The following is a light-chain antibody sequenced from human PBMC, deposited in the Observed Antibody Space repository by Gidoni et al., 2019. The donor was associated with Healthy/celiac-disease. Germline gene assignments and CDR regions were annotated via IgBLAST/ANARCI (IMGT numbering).Light chain of an antibody. J-gene: IGKJ2*03. CDR2: DAS. Sequence: EIVLTQSPATLSLSPRERATLSCRASQSVSSYLAWYQQKPGQAPRLLIYDASNRATGIPARFSGSGSGTDFTLTISSLEPEDFAVYYCQQRSNWGFGQGTKLEIK. V-gene: IGKV3-11*01. CDR1: QSVSSY. CDR3: QQRSNWG.